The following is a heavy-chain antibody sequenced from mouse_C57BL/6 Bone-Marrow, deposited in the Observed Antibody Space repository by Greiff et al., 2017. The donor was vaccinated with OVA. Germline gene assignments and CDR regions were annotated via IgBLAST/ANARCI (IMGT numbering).Heavy chain of an antibody. CDR3: VKGGYDHGDFDY. CDR2: IRSKSNNYAT. D-gene: IGHD2-4*01. Sequence: EVQVVESGGGLVQPKGSLKLSCAASGFSFNTYAMNWVRQAPGKGLEWVARIRSKSNNYATYYADSVKDRFTISRDDSESMLYLQMNNLKTEDTAMYYCVKGGYDHGDFDYWGQGTTLTVSS. CDR1: GFSFNTYA. V-gene: IGHV10-1*01. J-gene: IGHJ2*01.